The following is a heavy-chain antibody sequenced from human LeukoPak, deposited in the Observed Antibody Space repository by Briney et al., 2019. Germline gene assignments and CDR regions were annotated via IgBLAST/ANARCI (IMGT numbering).Heavy chain of an antibody. Sequence: GGSLRLSCVASGFMFRSYAMCWVRQAPGKELEWVSFISGNGDSTYYVDSVEGRFTVSRDNSKNTLYLQMNSLRPGDTAVYYCTKDRTGSFDYRGQGDPVTVSS. CDR3: TKDRTGSFDY. CDR2: ISGNGDST. J-gene: IGHJ4*02. CDR1: GFMFRSYA. V-gene: IGHV3-23*01. D-gene: IGHD1-14*01.